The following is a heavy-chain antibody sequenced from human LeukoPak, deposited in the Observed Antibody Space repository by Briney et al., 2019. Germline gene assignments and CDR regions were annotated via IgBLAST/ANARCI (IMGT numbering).Heavy chain of an antibody. CDR3: ARVGGGSFWFDP. V-gene: IGHV4-39*07. CDR2: IYHSGST. CDR1: GGSISSSSYY. J-gene: IGHJ5*02. D-gene: IGHD2-15*01. Sequence: SETLSLTCTVSGGSISSSSYYWGWIRQPPGKGLEWIGSIYHSGSTYYNPSLKSRVTISVDTSKNQFSLKLSSVTAADTAVYYCARVGGGSFWFDPWGQGTLVTVSS.